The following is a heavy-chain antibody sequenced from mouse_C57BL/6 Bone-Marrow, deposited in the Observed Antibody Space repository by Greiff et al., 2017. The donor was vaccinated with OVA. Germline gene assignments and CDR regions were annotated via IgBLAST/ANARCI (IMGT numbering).Heavy chain of an antibody. CDR1: GYTFTDYY. CDR2: INPNNGGT. D-gene: IGHD2-4*01. J-gene: IGHJ3*01. CDR3: AHDYDGRGFAY. Sequence: EVQLQQSGPELVKPGASVKISCKASGYTFTDYYMNWVKQSHGKSLEWIGDINPNNGGTSYNQKFKGKATLTVDKSSSTAYMELRSLTSEDSAVYYCAHDYDGRGFAYWGQGTLVTVSA. V-gene: IGHV1-26*01.